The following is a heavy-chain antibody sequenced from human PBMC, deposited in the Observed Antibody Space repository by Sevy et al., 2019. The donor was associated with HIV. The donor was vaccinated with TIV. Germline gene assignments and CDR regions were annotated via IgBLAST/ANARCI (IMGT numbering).Heavy chain of an antibody. Sequence: ASVKVSCKASGYTFTSYGISWVRQAPGQGLEWMGWISAYNGNTNYAQKLQGRVTMTTDTTTSTAYMELRSLRSDDTAVYYCAGDREYYYDSSGYTDYWGQGTLVTVSS. CDR1: GYTFTSYG. V-gene: IGHV1-18*01. CDR2: ISAYNGNT. D-gene: IGHD3-22*01. J-gene: IGHJ4*02. CDR3: AGDREYYYDSSGYTDY.